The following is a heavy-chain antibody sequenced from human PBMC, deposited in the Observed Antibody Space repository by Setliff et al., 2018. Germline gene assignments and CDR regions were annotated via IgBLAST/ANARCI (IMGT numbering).Heavy chain of an antibody. CDR3: ARIYCSGGSCYLDY. Sequence: TLSLTCTVSGGSISSHYWSWIRQPPGKGLEWIARIDWDDDKYYSTSLKTRLTISKDTSKNQVVLTMTNMDPVDTATYYCARIYCSGGSCYLDYWGQGTLVTVSS. D-gene: IGHD2-15*01. CDR2: IDWDDDK. V-gene: IGHV2-70*10. J-gene: IGHJ4*02. CDR1: GGSISSHY.